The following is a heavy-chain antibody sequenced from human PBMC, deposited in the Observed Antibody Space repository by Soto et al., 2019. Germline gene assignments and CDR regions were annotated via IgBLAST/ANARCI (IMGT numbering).Heavy chain of an antibody. Sequence: ASVKVSCKASGYTFTSYYMHWVRQAPGQGLEWMGIINPSGGSTSYAQKFQGRVTMTRDTSTSTVYMELSSLRSEDTAVYYCARGGSYYYDSRGYLPDYWGQGALVTVSS. D-gene: IGHD3-22*01. CDR2: INPSGGST. CDR3: ARGGSYYYDSRGYLPDY. J-gene: IGHJ4*02. V-gene: IGHV1-46*01. CDR1: GYTFTSYY.